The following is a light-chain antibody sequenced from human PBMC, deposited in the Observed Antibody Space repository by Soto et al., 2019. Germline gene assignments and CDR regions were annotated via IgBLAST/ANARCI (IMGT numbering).Light chain of an antibody. Sequence: DIQMTQSPSTLSAFVGDRVTITCRASQTIDIWLAWYQQKPGKAPKLLIYKASSLENGGPSRFSGSGSGTEFTLTISSLQPDDFATYYCQQYNSYPWTFGQGTRVEIK. V-gene: IGKV1-5*03. CDR2: KAS. CDR3: QQYNSYPWT. CDR1: QTIDIW. J-gene: IGKJ1*01.